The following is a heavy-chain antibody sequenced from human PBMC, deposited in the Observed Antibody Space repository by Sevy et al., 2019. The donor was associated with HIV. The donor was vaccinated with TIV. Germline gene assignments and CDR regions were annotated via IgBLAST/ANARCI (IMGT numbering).Heavy chain of an antibody. V-gene: IGHV4-39*01. Sequence: SETLSLTCTVSGGSISSSSYYWGWIRQPPGKGLEWIGSIYYSGSTYYNPSLKSRVTISVGTSKNQFSLKLSSVTAADTAVYYCARIGALRGYSGYDWARMSTSHRYRFHAFDIWGQGTMVTVSS. CDR3: ARIGALRGYSGYDWARMSTSHRYRFHAFDI. CDR1: GGSISSSSYY. J-gene: IGHJ3*02. D-gene: IGHD5-12*01. CDR2: IYYSGST.